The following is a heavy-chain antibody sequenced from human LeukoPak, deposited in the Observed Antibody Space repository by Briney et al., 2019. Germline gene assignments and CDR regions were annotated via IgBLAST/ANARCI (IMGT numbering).Heavy chain of an antibody. V-gene: IGHV1-2*02. J-gene: IGHJ4*02. D-gene: IGHD2-15*01. CDR3: ARFLGYCSGGSCYFDY. CDR2: INPNSGGT. Sequence: ASVTVSCKASGYTFTGYYMHWVRQAPGQGLEWVGWINPNSGGTKYAQKFQGRVTMTRDTSISTAYMELSSLKSDDTAVYYCARFLGYCSGGSCYFDYWGQGTLVTVSS. CDR1: GYTFTGYY.